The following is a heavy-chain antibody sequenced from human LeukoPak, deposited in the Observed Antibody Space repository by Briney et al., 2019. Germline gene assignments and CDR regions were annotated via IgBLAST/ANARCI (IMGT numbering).Heavy chain of an antibody. CDR1: GYSFTSYG. J-gene: IGHJ3*02. D-gene: IGHD5-18*01. CDR3: ARGMGYSYGHPQGAFDI. Sequence: ASVKVSCKASGYSFTSYGFNWVRQAPGQGLEWMGWMSAYNGKTNYAHSLQGRVTVTADTSTSTAYMELRSLRSEDTAVYYCARGMGYSYGHPQGAFDIWGQGTLVTVSS. V-gene: IGHV1-18*01. CDR2: MSAYNGKT.